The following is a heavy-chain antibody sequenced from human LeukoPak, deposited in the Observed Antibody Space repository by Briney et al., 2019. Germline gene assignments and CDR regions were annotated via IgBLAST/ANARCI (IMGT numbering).Heavy chain of an antibody. CDR2: IWYDGSNK. CDR3: ARDMYYYGSGSYGPAY. J-gene: IGHJ4*02. CDR1: GFTFSSYG. V-gene: IGHV3-33*08. Sequence: PGGSLRLSCAASGFTFSSYGMHWVRQAPGKGLEWVAVIWYDGSNKYYADSVKGRFTISRDNSKNTLYLQMNSLRAEDTAVYYCARDMYYYGSGSYGPAYWGQGTLVTVSS. D-gene: IGHD3-10*01.